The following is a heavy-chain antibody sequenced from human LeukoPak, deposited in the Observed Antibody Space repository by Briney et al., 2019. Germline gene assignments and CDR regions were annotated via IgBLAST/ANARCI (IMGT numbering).Heavy chain of an antibody. D-gene: IGHD3-22*01. CDR2: IWYDGSNK. J-gene: IGHJ4*02. V-gene: IGHV3-33*01. Sequence: GRSLRLSCAASGFTFSSYGMHWVRQAPGKGLEWVAVIWYDGSNKYYADSVKGRFTISRDNSKNTLYLQMNSLRAEDTAVYYCARDYYDSSGYYRLLDYWGQGTLVTVSS. CDR3: ARDYYDSSGYYRLLDY. CDR1: GFTFSSYG.